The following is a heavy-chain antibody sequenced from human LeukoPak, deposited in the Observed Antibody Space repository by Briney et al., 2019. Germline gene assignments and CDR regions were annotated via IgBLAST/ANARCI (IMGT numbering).Heavy chain of an antibody. D-gene: IGHD3-16*01. CDR2: IKKDGSEK. V-gene: IGHV3-7*01. J-gene: IGHJ4*02. CDR1: GFSFNTFW. Sequence: GGSLRLSCAASGFSFNTFWMSWVRRAPGKGLEWVATIKKDGSEKSYVDSVKGRFTISRDNAKNSLFLQMNSLRAEDTAVYYCARRRGTLHFDFWGQGTLVTVSS. CDR3: ARRRGTLHFDF.